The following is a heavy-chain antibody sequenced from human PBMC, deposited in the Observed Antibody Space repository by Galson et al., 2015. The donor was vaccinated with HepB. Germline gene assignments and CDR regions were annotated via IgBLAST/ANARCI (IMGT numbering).Heavy chain of an antibody. D-gene: IGHD6-19*01. CDR3: ARDSYSSGWYPGSSWFDP. CDR2: INPSGGST. V-gene: IGHV1-46*04. J-gene: IGHJ5*02. Sequence: SVKVSCKASGYTFTSYYMHWVRQAPGQGLEWMGIINPSGGSTSYAQKLQGRVTMTRDTSTSTVYMKLRSLRSDDTAVYYCARDSYSSGWYPGSSWFDPWGQGTLVTVSS. CDR1: GYTFTSYY.